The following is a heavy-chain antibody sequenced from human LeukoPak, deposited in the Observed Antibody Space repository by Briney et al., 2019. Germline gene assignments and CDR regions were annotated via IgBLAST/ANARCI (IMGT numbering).Heavy chain of an antibody. J-gene: IGHJ4*02. Sequence: GGSLRLSCAASGFTFSSYAMHWVRQAPGKGLEWVAVISYDGSNKYYADSVKGRFTISRDNSKNTLYLQMNSLRAEDTAVYYCARDLLVRGVIRYYFDYWGQGTLVTASS. CDR1: GFTFSSYA. CDR3: ARDLLVRGVIRYYFDY. V-gene: IGHV3-30*04. D-gene: IGHD3-10*01. CDR2: ISYDGSNK.